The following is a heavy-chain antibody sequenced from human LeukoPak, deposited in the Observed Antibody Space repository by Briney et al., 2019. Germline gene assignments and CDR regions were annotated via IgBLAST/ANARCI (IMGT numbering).Heavy chain of an antibody. D-gene: IGHD2/OR15-2a*01. CDR1: GFIFSSYG. J-gene: IGHJ4*02. CDR2: IKQAGTEK. CDR3: ARGQYFSTTYYFDY. Sequence: PGGSLRLSCAASGFIFSSYGMHWVRQAPGKGLEWVANIKQAGTEKYYVDSVKGRFTISRDNAKNSLFLQMNSLRAEDTAVYFCARGQYFSTTYYFDYWGQGTLVTVSS. V-gene: IGHV3-7*03.